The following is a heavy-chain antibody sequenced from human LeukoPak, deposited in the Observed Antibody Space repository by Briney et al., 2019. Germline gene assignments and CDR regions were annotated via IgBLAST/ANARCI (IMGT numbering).Heavy chain of an antibody. J-gene: IGHJ4*02. CDR3: ARGRIAVAGYSHFDY. V-gene: IGHV3-23*01. Sequence: GGSLRLSCAASGFTFSSSVMSWVRQAPGKGLEWVSSIGGSGGDTYYADSVKGRFTISRDNSKNTLYLQMNSLRAEDTAVYYCARGRIAVAGYSHFDYWGQGTLVTVSS. CDR2: IGGSGGDT. D-gene: IGHD6-19*01. CDR1: GFTFSSSV.